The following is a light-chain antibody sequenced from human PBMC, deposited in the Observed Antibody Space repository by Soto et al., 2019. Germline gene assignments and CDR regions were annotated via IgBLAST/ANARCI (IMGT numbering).Light chain of an antibody. J-gene: IGKJ1*01. CDR2: KAS. Sequence: DIHMTQSPSSLSASVLDIVTITFLASQSISSYLNWYQQKPGKAPKLLIYKASTLKSGVPSRFSGSGSGTEFTLTISSLQPDDFATYYCQHYNSYSEAFGQGTKVDI. CDR3: QHYNSYSEA. CDR1: QSISSY. V-gene: IGKV1-5*03.